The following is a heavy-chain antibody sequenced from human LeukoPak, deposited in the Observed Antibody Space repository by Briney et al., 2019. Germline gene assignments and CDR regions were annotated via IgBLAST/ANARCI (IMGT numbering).Heavy chain of an antibody. Sequence: SETLSLTCTVSGGSISSYYWGWIRQPPGKGLEWIGSIYYSGSTYYNPSLKSRVTISVDTSKNQFSLKLSSVTAADTAVYYCARVGITGTTFWFDPWGQGTLVTVSS. CDR1: GGSISSYY. D-gene: IGHD1-7*01. CDR2: IYYSGST. CDR3: ARVGITGTTFWFDP. J-gene: IGHJ5*02. V-gene: IGHV4-39*07.